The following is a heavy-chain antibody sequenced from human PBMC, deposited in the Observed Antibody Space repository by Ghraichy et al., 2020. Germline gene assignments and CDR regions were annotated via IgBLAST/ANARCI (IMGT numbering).Heavy chain of an antibody. CDR3: ARGDLFGVSPRHLDP. J-gene: IGHJ5*02. V-gene: IGHV4-61*01. CDR2: LFLGGST. CDR1: GGSLSSSTDY. D-gene: IGHD3-10*01. Sequence: SETLSLTCTVSGGSLSSSTDYWSWIRQSPGRGLEWIGYLFLGGSTNYNLSLESRVTISVDTSKNQFSLRLTSVTAADTAIYYCARGDLFGVSPRHLDPWGQATLVTVSS.